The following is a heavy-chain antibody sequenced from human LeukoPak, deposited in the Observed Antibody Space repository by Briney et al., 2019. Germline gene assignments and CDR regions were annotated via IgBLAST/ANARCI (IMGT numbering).Heavy chain of an antibody. CDR2: MNPSDSST. CDR3: ARERVDGYCDY. Sequence: ASVTVSCTTSGYPFTTYFMHWVRQAPGQGLEWMGIMNPSDSSTNYAQKFQGRVTMTRDTSTSTVYMELSSLRSEDTAVYYCARERVDGYCDYWGQGTLVTVSS. D-gene: IGHD3-22*01. CDR1: GYPFTTYF. J-gene: IGHJ4*02. V-gene: IGHV1-46*01.